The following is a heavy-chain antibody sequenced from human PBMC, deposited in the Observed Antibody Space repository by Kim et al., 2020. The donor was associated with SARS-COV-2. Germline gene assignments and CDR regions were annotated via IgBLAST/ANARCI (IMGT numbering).Heavy chain of an antibody. D-gene: IGHD3-9*01. CDR3: ARDRVNTYYDILTGNYYYYGMDV. J-gene: IGHJ6*02. CDR2: IYYSGST. Sequence: SETLSLTCTVSGGSISSYYWSWIRQPPGKGLEWIGYIYYSGSTNYNPSLKSRVTISVDTSKNQFSLKLSSVTAADTAVYYCARDRVNTYYDILTGNYYYYGMDVWGQGTTVTVSS. CDR1: GGSISSYY. V-gene: IGHV4-59*01.